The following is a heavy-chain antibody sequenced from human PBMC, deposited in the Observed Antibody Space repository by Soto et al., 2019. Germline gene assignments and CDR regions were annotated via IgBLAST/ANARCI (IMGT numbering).Heavy chain of an antibody. Sequence: SETLSLTCTVSGGSISSYYWGWIRQPPGKGLEWIGYIYYSGSTNYNPSLKSRVTISVDTSKNQFSLKLSSVTAADTAVYYCARVNVLRFLEWPRGMDVWGQGTTVTV. V-gene: IGHV4-59*01. CDR1: GGSISSYY. D-gene: IGHD3-3*01. CDR3: ARVNVLRFLEWPRGMDV. CDR2: IYYSGST. J-gene: IGHJ6*02.